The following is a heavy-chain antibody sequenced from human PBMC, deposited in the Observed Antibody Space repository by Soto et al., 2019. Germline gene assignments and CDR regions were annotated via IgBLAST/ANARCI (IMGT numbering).Heavy chain of an antibody. V-gene: IGHV3-23*01. Sequence: GGSLRLSCAASGFSFSGYTMNWVRQAPGKGLEWVSSINNNSGRKYYADSVKGRFTISRDNSKNTLFLQMNSLKAEDTAVYFCAKDGDYEYFDYWGQGTQVTVSS. CDR1: GFSFSGYT. J-gene: IGHJ4*02. CDR3: AKDGDYEYFDY. D-gene: IGHD3-22*01. CDR2: INNNSGRK.